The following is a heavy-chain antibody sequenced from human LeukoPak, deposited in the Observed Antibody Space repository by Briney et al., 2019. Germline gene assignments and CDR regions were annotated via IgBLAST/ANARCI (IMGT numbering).Heavy chain of an antibody. V-gene: IGHV4-38-2*01. CDR3: ARALGYCSSTSCLYYFDY. J-gene: IGHJ4*02. Sequence: KPSETLSLTCAVSGYSISSGYYWGWIRQPPGKGREWIGSIYHSGSTYYNPSLKSRVTISVDTSKNQFSLKLSSVTAADTAVYYCARALGYCSSTSCLYYFDYWGQGTLVTVSS. CDR1: GYSISSGYY. D-gene: IGHD2-2*01. CDR2: IYHSGST.